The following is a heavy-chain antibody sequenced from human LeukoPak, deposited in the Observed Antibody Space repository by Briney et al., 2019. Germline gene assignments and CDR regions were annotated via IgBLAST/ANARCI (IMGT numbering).Heavy chain of an antibody. Sequence: SETLSLTCTLSAGSVSSGNYYWSWIRQPPGNGLEWIGYIYYSGSTNYNPSLKSRATISVDTSKNQFSLKLRSVTAADTAVYYCAREKTCSSTSCYFFDYWGQGTLVTVSS. CDR2: IYYSGST. V-gene: IGHV4-61*01. CDR1: AGSVSSGNYY. J-gene: IGHJ4*02. D-gene: IGHD2-2*01. CDR3: AREKTCSSTSCYFFDY.